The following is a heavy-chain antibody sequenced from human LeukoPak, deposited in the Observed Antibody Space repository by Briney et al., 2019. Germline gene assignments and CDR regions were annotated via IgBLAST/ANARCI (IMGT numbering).Heavy chain of an antibody. CDR1: GFTVSSNY. V-gene: IGHV3-53*01. CDR2: IYSGGST. J-gene: IGHJ5*01. CDR3: AEDVDTNLFDP. Sequence: GGSLRLSCAASGFTVSSNYMSWVRQAPGKGLEWVSVIYSGGSTYYADSVKGRFTISRGNSKNTLYLQMNSLRAEDTAVYYCAEDVDTNLFDPWGQGTLVTVSS. D-gene: IGHD5-18*01.